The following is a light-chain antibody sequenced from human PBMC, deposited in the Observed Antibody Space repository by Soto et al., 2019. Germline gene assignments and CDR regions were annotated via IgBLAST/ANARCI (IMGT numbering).Light chain of an antibody. J-gene: IGKJ1*01. CDR3: QHYNSYSEA. CDR2: DAS. CDR1: QSISSW. Sequence: EIQMTQSPSTLSASVVSRVTITCRASQSISSWLAWYQQKPGKAPKLLIYDASSLESGVPSRFSGSGSGTEFTLTISSLQPDDFATYYCQHYNSYSEAFGQGTKVDIK. V-gene: IGKV1-5*01.